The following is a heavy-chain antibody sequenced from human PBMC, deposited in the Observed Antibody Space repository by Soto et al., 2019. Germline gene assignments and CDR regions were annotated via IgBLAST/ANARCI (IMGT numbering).Heavy chain of an antibody. CDR2: IYPGDSDT. D-gene: IGHD2-15*01. CDR1: EYSFTIDW. Sequence: GESLKISCKCAEYSFTIDWSGGVHQMPWKGLEWMGIIYPGDSDTRYSPSFQGQVTISADTSISTAYLQWSSLKASDTAMYYCARLGYCSGGSCYGMDVWGQGTTVTVSS. CDR3: ARLGYCSGGSCYGMDV. J-gene: IGHJ6*02. V-gene: IGHV5-51*07.